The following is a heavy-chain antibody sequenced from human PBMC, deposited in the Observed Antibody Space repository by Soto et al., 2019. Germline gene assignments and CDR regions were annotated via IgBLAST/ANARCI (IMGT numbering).Heavy chain of an antibody. CDR1: GGSISGGS. Sequence: SETLSLTCTVSGGSISGGSWSWSRQPPGKGLEWIGNIYYSGSTSYNPSLKSRLTISVDTSKNQFSLKLSSVTAADTAVYYCARGRIAVDFWGPGTLVTVSS. CDR3: ARGRIAVDF. CDR2: IYYSGST. J-gene: IGHJ4*02. V-gene: IGHV4-59*08. D-gene: IGHD6-13*01.